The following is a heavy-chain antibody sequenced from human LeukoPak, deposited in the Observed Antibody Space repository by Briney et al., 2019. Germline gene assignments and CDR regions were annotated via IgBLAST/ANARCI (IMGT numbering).Heavy chain of an antibody. Sequence: PGGSLRLSCAASGFTFSNDAMSWVRQAPGKGLEWVSGITANGGTTYYADSVKGRFTISRDNSKNTVYLQMNSLRAEDTAVYYCANDLGWIQLNLGRGQGTLVTVSS. CDR2: ITANGGTT. CDR1: GFTFSNDA. V-gene: IGHV3-23*01. CDR3: ANDLGWIQLNLG. D-gene: IGHD5-18*01. J-gene: IGHJ4*02.